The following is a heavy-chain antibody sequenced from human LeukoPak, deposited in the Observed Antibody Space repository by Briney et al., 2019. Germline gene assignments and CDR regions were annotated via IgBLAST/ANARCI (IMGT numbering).Heavy chain of an antibody. J-gene: IGHJ4*02. D-gene: IGHD5-12*01. Sequence: GASVKVSCKASGYTFTGYYMHWVRQAPGQGLEWMRRINPNSGGTNYAQKFQGRVTMTRDTSISTAYMELSRLRSDDTAVYYCASGNIVATIPFDYWGQGTLVTVSS. V-gene: IGHV1-2*06. CDR1: GYTFTGYY. CDR3: ASGNIVATIPFDY. CDR2: INPNSGGT.